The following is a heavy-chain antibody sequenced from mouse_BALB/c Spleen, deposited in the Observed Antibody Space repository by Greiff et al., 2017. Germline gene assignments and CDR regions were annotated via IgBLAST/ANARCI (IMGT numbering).Heavy chain of an antibody. Sequence: VQLQESGPGLVAPSQSLSITCTVSGFSLTSYGVHWVRQPPGKGLEWLGVIWAGGSTNYNSALMSRLSISKDNSKSQVFLKMNSLQTDDTAMYYCARERGIMITTFAYWGQGTLVTVSA. CDR3: ARERGIMITTFAY. CDR1: GFSLTSYG. V-gene: IGHV2-9*02. D-gene: IGHD2-4*01. CDR2: IWAGGST. J-gene: IGHJ3*01.